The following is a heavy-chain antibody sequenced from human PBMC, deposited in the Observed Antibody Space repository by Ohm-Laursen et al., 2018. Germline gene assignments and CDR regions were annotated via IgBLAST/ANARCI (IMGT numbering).Heavy chain of an antibody. V-gene: IGHV3-23*01. J-gene: IGHJ5*02. CDR3: ARGWGWFDP. Sequence: SLRLSCAASGITFSNNAMSWVRQAPGKGLEWVSSISADVRSTYYADSVKGRFTISRDNSKNTLDLQMKSLRVEDPAMYYCARGWGWFDPWGQGTLVTVSS. CDR1: GITFSNNA. D-gene: IGHD3-16*01. CDR2: ISADVRST.